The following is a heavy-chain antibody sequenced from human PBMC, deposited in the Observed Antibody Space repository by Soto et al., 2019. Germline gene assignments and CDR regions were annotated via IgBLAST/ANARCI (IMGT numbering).Heavy chain of an antibody. CDR1: GFTFSSYS. Sequence: GGSLRLSCAASGFTFSSYSMNWVRQAPGKGPEWVSSISSSSSYIYYADSVKGRFTISRDNAKNSLYLQMNSLRAEDTAVYCCTRGGISGWFDYWGQGTLVTVSS. V-gene: IGHV3-21*01. D-gene: IGHD6-19*01. CDR2: ISSSSSYI. CDR3: TRGGISGWFDY. J-gene: IGHJ4*02.